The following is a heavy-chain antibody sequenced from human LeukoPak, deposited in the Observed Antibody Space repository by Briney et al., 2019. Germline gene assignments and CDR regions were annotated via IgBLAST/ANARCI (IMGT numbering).Heavy chain of an antibody. CDR3: ARDPMVGAHLDF. V-gene: IGHV3-48*03. J-gene: IGHJ4*02. CDR1: GFTLSRYD. CDR2: ISSSGRTI. D-gene: IGHD4/OR15-4a*01. Sequence: GGSLRLSCAPSGFTLSRYDMNWVRQAPGKGLEWVSYISSSGRTIYYADPVKGRFTISRDNAKNSLYLQMNSLSAEDSAVYYCARDPMVGAHLDFWGQGTLVTVSS.